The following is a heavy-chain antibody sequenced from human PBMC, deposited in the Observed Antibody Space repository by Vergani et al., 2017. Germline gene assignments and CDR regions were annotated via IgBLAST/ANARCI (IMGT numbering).Heavy chain of an antibody. CDR3: ARDGRAAGATSTIDY. J-gene: IGHJ4*02. D-gene: IGHD1-26*01. V-gene: IGHV3-74*01. CDR1: GFTFSSYW. CDR2: INSDGSST. Sequence: EVQLVESGGGLVQPGGSLRLSCAASGFTFSSYWMHWVRQAPGKGLVWVSRINSDGSSTSYADSVKGRFTISRDNAKNTLYLQMNRLRAEDTAVYYCARDGRAAGATSTIDYWGQGTLVTVSS.